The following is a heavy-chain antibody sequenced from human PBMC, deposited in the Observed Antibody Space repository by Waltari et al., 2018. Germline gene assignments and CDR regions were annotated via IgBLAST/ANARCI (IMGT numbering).Heavy chain of an antibody. CDR2: IYYTGST. CDR1: GGSIRGCF. V-gene: IGHV4-59*01. J-gene: IGHJ5*02. D-gene: IGHD2-21*02. CDR3: ARGGGGDWEWFDP. Sequence: QVQLQESGPSLLKPSETLSLICTVSGGSIRGCFWSWVRQPPGQGLDCMGSIYYTGSTHHHPSLNSRVTMSVDTSKNQFSLKLSSVTAADTAFYYCARGGGGDWEWFDPWGQGTLVTVAS.